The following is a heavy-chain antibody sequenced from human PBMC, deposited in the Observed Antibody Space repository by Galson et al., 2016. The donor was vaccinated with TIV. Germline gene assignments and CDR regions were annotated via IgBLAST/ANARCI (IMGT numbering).Heavy chain of an antibody. CDR1: GGTFSSYA. J-gene: IGHJ6*03. D-gene: IGHD5-18*01. CDR2: SIPIFGTA. CDR3: ARSEYSYGKYYYYYYMDV. V-gene: IGHV1-69*13. Sequence: SVKVSCKASGGTFSSYAISWVRQAPGQGLEWMGGSIPIFGTANYAQKFQGRVTITADESTSTAYMELSSLRSEDTAVFYCARSEYSYGKYYYYYYMDVWGKGTTVIVSS.